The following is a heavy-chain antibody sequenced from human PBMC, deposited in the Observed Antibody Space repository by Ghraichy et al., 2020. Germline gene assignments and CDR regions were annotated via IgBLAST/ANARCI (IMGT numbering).Heavy chain of an antibody. CDR2: IYYSGST. CDR3: ARAPEVSKMDIVAINDAFDI. J-gene: IGHJ3*02. Sequence: SETLSLTCTVSGGSISSGGYYWSWIRQHPGKGLEWIGYIYYSGSTYYNPSLKSRVTISVDTSKNQFSLKLSSVTAADTAVYYCARAPEVSKMDIVAINDAFDIWGQGTMVTVSS. V-gene: IGHV4-31*03. CDR1: GGSISSGGYY. D-gene: IGHD5-12*01.